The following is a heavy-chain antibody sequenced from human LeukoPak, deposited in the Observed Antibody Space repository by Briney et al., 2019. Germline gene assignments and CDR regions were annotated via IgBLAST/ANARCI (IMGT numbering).Heavy chain of an antibody. J-gene: IGHJ4*02. CDR2: ISSSSSYI. D-gene: IGHD3-10*01. V-gene: IGHV3-21*04. CDR3: ARGEDVWLFDY. Sequence: GGSLRLSCAASGFTFSSYSMNWVRQAPGKGLEWVSSISSSSSYIYYADSVKGRFTISKDNAKNSLYLQMNSLRAEDTAVYYCARGEDVWLFDYWGQGTLVTVSS. CDR1: GFTFSSYS.